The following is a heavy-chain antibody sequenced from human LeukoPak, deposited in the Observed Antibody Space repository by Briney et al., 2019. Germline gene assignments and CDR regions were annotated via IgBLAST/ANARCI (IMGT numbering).Heavy chain of an antibody. CDR3: AISRGTGEAVDY. CDR1: GFTFSSYA. CDR2: ISGSGGST. D-gene: IGHD7-27*01. V-gene: IGHV3-23*01. J-gene: IGHJ4*02. Sequence: PGGPLRLSCAASGFTFSSYAMSWVRQAPGKGLEWVSAISGSGGSTYYADSVKGRFTISRDNSKNTLYLQMNSLRAEDTAVYYCAISRGTGEAVDYWGQGTLVTVSS.